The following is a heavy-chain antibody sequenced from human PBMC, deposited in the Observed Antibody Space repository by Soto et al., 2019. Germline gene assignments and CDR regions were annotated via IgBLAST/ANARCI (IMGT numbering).Heavy chain of an antibody. CDR2: IYYSGST. J-gene: IGHJ4*02. CDR3: ARASITMIGGFDY. V-gene: IGHV4-59*01. D-gene: IGHD3-22*01. Sequence: SETLSLTCTVSGGSISSYYLSWIRQPPGKGLEWIGYIYYSGSTNYNPSLKSRVTISVDTSKNQFSLKLSSVTAADTAVYYCARASITMIGGFDYWGQGTLVTVSS. CDR1: GGSISSYY.